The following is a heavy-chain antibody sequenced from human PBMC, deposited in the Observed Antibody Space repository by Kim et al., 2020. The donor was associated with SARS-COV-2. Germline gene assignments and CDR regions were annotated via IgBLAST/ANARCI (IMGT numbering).Heavy chain of an antibody. V-gene: IGHV3-7*05. CDR3: RGSGMSDGFDY. Sequence: GGSLRLSCVTSGFTFSNHWMSWCRQSPGKGLKGVANIKQDGSEKYYVDSVKGRFTISRDNAKNSLYLQMDSLRAEDTAVYYCRGSGMSDGFDYWGQGTLV. CDR1: GFTFSNHW. D-gene: IGHD3-10*01. J-gene: IGHJ4*02. CDR2: IKQDGSEK.